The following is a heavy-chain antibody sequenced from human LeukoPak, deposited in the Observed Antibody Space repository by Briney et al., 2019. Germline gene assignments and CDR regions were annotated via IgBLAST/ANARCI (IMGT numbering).Heavy chain of an antibody. CDR3: ARFLFDTSAYLSITGTLPPGWFDP. J-gene: IGHJ5*02. CDR2: ISGSGGST. CDR1: GFTFSSYA. D-gene: IGHD1-7*01. Sequence: GGSLRLSCAASGFTFSSYAMSWVRQAPGKGLEWVSAISGSGGSTYYADSVKGRFTISRDNSKNTLYLQMNSLRAEDAAVYYCARFLFDTSAYLSITGTLPPGWFDPWGQGTLVTVSS. V-gene: IGHV3-23*01.